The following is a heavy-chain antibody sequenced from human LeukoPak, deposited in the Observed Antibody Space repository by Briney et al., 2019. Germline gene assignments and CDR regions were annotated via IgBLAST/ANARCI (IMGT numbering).Heavy chain of an antibody. CDR3: ARRYGSGDQTDDAFDI. J-gene: IGHJ3*02. Sequence: GGSLRLSCAASGFTFSSYSMNWVRQAPGKGLEWVSSISSSSSYIYYADSVKGRFTISRDNAKNSLYLQMNSLRAEDTAVYYCARRYGSGDQTDDAFDIWGQGTMVTVSS. V-gene: IGHV3-21*01. CDR2: ISSSSSYI. D-gene: IGHD3-10*01. CDR1: GFTFSSYS.